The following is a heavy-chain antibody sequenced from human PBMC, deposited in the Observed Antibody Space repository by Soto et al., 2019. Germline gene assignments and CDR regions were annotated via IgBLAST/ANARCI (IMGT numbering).Heavy chain of an antibody. V-gene: IGHV3-23*01. J-gene: IGHJ6*02. CDR1: GFTFSSYA. CDR2: ISGSGGST. Sequence: GESLKISCAASGFTFSSYAMSWVRQAPGKGLEWVSSISGSGGSTYHADSVKGRSIISRDNSRNTLYLQMNSLKAEDTAVYYCAKHQTSGGNLYYYFGMDVWGRGTTVTVSS. CDR3: AKHQTSGGNLYYYFGMDV. D-gene: IGHD2-15*01.